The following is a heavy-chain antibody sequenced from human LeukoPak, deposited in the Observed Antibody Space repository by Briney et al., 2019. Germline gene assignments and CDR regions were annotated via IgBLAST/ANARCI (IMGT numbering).Heavy chain of an antibody. V-gene: IGHV3-48*03. Sequence: GGSLRLSCAASGFTFSSYEMNWVRQAPGKGLEWVSYISSSGSTIYYADSVKGRFTISRDNAKNSLYPQMNSLRAEDTAVYYCASLLWFGEYTIDYWGQGTLVTVSS. D-gene: IGHD3-10*01. CDR2: ISSSGSTI. CDR1: GFTFSSYE. J-gene: IGHJ4*02. CDR3: ASLLWFGEYTIDY.